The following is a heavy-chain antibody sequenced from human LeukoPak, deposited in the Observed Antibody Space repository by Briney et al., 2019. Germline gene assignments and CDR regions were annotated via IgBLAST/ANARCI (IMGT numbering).Heavy chain of an antibody. CDR1: QFIFSTYA. Sequence: GGSLRLSCAAPQFIFSTYAMSWVRQAPGKGLEWVSGITSSGGSTYYADSVRGRFTISRDNSKNTLYLQMNSLRVEDTAVYYCAKDPPRAAWFSADYTNYGEWGQGTLVTVSS. V-gene: IGHV3-23*01. CDR3: AKDPPRAAWFSADYTNYGE. D-gene: IGHD4-11*01. J-gene: IGHJ4*02. CDR2: ITSSGGST.